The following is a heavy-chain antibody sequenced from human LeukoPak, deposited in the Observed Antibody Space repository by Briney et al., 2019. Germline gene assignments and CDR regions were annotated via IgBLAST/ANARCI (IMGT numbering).Heavy chain of an antibody. CDR3: VREDFVVIPAAMRGDY. CDR1: GYTFTGFY. D-gene: IGHD2-2*01. V-gene: IGHV1-2*02. CDR2: INPDRGGT. J-gene: IGHJ4*02. Sequence: ASVKVSCKASGYTFTGFYIHWVRQAPGQGLGWMGWINPDRGGTNYAQKFQGRVTLTRDTSINTAYMELSRLSSDDTAVYYCVREDFVVIPAAMRGDYWGQGTLVIVSS.